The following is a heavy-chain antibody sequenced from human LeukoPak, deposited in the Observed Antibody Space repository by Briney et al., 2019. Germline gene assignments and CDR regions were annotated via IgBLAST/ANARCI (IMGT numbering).Heavy chain of an antibody. CDR1: GGSINNYY. Sequence: SETLSLTCTVSGGSINNYYWNWIRQPPGKGLEWSGYIYSNVNTNYNPSLKSRVTISVDTSNNQFSLKLSSVTAADTAVYYCARAGSYRNYGHIWGQGTLVTVSS. CDR3: ARAGSYRNYGHI. J-gene: IGHJ4*02. CDR2: IYSNVNT. V-gene: IGHV4-59*01. D-gene: IGHD3-16*02.